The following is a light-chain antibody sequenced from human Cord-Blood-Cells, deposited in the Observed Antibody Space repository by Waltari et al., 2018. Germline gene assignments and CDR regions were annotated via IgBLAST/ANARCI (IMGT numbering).Light chain of an antibody. CDR1: SSNIGNNY. CDR2: DNN. CDR3: GTWDSSLSAVV. Sequence: QSVLTQPPSVSAAPGQQVTISCSGSSSNIGNNYVSWYQQLPGTAPKLLIYDNNKRPSGIPDRCSGSKSGTSATLGITGLQTGDEADYYCGTWDSSLSAVVFGGGTKLTVL. V-gene: IGLV1-51*01. J-gene: IGLJ2*01.